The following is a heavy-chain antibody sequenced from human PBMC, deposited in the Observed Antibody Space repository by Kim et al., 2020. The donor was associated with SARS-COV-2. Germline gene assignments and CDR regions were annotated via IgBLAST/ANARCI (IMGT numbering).Heavy chain of an antibody. V-gene: IGHV5-51*01. CDR2: IYPSDYDT. D-gene: IGHD1-20*01. CDR3: ARVLTTAITGLFDP. Sequence: GEFLKISCKTSGYKFTNYWIGWLRQKPGKGLEWMGIIYPSDYDTRYSQSFQGQVTISADRAIDTTYLQWSNLQASDTAIYYCARVLTTAITGLFDPWGQGTLVTVSS. J-gene: IGHJ5*02. CDR1: GYKFTNYW.